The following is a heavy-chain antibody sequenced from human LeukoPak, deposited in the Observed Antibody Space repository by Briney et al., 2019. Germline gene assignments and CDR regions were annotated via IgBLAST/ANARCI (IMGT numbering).Heavy chain of an antibody. Sequence: GGSLRLSCAASGFTFSSYSMNWVRQAPGKGLEWVAFIWYDGSNKYYADSVKGRFTISRDNSKNTLYLQMNSLRAEDTAVYYCARDGIVTAGPLDPWGRGTLVTVSS. CDR2: IWYDGSNK. CDR1: GFTFSSYS. J-gene: IGHJ5*02. CDR3: ARDGIVTAGPLDP. D-gene: IGHD1-26*01. V-gene: IGHV3-33*08.